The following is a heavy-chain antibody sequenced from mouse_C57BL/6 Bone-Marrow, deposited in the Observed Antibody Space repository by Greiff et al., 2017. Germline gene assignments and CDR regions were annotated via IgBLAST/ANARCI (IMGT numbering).Heavy chain of an antibody. CDR2: IRNKANGYTT. V-gene: IGHV7-3*01. CDR1: GFTFTDYY. CDR3: ARSPYYYGSMWFAY. Sequence: EVTLVESGGGLVQPGGSLSLSCAASGFTFTDYYMSWVRQPPGKALEWLGFIRNKANGYTTEYSASVKGRFTISRDNSQSILYLQMNALRAEDSATYYCARSPYYYGSMWFAYWGQGTLVTVSA. D-gene: IGHD1-1*01. J-gene: IGHJ3*01.